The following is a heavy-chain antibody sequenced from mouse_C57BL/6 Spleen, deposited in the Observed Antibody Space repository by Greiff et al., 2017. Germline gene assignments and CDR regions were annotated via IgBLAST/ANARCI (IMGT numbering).Heavy chain of an antibody. D-gene: IGHD2-4*01. CDR3: ARTESDDYDWFAY. V-gene: IGHV1-7*01. CDR1: GYTFTSYW. CDR2: INPSSGYT. J-gene: IGHJ3*01. Sequence: VQLQQSGAELAKPGASVKLSCKASGYTFTSYWMHWVKQRPGQGLEWIGYINPSSGYTKYNQKFKDKATLTADQSSSTAYMQLSSLTYEDSTVYYSARTESDDYDWFAYWGQGTLVTVSA.